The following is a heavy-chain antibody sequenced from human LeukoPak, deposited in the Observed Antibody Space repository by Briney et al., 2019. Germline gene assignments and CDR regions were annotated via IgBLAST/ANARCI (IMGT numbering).Heavy chain of an antibody. J-gene: IGHJ5*02. CDR1: GYDFSSYG. CDR3: VRDYDDHTREDFFDP. Sequence: ASVKVSCKASGYDFSSYGISWVRQAPGQGLEWMGWISGYDGETNYGQTFYARLTMTTDTSTSTAYMELRSLRSDDTAVYYCVRDYDDHTREDFFDPWGQGALVTVSS. V-gene: IGHV1-18*04. D-gene: IGHD3-16*01. CDR2: ISGYDGET.